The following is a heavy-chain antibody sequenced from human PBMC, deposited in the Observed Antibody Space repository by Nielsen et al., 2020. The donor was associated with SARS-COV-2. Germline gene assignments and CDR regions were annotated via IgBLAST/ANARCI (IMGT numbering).Heavy chain of an antibody. J-gene: IGHJ4*02. D-gene: IGHD3-10*01. Sequence: GESLKISCKGSGYSFTSYWIGWVRQMPGKGLEWMGVIYPGDSDIRYSPSFHGQVTISADNSINTAYLQWSSLKASDTAIYYCARLSYSSGNFFDLWGQGTQVTVSS. CDR3: ARLSYSSGNFFDL. V-gene: IGHV5-51*01. CDR1: GYSFTSYW. CDR2: IYPGDSDI.